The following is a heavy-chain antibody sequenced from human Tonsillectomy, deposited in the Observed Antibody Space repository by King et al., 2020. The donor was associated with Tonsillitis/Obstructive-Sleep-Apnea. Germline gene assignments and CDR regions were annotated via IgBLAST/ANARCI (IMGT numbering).Heavy chain of an antibody. CDR2: IKSKTDGGTT. Sequence: VQLVESGGGLVKPGGSLRLSCAASGFTFSNAWMSWVRQAPGKGLEWVGRIKSKTDGGTTDYAAPVKGRFTISRDDSKNTLYLQMNSLKTEDTAVYYCTTAPRGDFWSGYYNWFDPWGQGTLVTVSS. D-gene: IGHD3-3*01. CDR1: GFTFSNAW. J-gene: IGHJ5*02. CDR3: TTAPRGDFWSGYYNWFDP. V-gene: IGHV3-15*01.